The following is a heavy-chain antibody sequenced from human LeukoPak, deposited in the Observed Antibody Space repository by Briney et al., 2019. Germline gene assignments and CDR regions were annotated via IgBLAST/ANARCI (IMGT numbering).Heavy chain of an antibody. CDR3: ASEKPEKLYFDY. Sequence: SETLSLTCTVSGGSISSYYWSWIRQPAGKGLEWIGRIYTSGSTNYNPSLKSRVTMSVDTSKNQFSLKLSSVTAADAAVYYCASEKPEKLYFDYGGQRTLVTVSS. CDR2: IYTSGST. V-gene: IGHV4-4*07. CDR1: GGSISSYY. J-gene: IGHJ4*02.